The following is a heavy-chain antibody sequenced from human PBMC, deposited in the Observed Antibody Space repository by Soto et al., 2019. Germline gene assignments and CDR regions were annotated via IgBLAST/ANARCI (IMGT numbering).Heavy chain of an antibody. Sequence: VSLRLSCAASGFTLSSYAMSWVRQAPWKGLEWVSSISDGVSSTYYAGSVKGRFTISRDNSKNTLFLQMNSLRAEDTAIYYCAKSPRYYATNWGQGALVTVSS. D-gene: IGHD3-10*01. CDR2: ISDGVSST. CDR1: GFTLSSYA. V-gene: IGHV3-23*01. J-gene: IGHJ4*02. CDR3: AKSPRYYATN.